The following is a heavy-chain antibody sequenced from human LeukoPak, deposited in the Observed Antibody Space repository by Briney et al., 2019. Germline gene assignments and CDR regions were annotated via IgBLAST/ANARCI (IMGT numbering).Heavy chain of an antibody. CDR2: ISGTGSDT. D-gene: IGHD4-23*01. V-gene: IGHV3-23*01. Sequence: PGGSLRLSCAASGLIFSSYVMSWVRQAPGKGLEWVSTISGTGSDTYYTDSVKGRFTISRDNAKNSLYLQMNSLRAEDTAVYYCARCPRWAHFDYWGQGTLVTVSS. CDR1: GLIFSSYV. J-gene: IGHJ4*02. CDR3: ARCPRWAHFDY.